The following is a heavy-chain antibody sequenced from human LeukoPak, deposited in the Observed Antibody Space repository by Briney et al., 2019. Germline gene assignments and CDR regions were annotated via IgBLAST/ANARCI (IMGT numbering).Heavy chain of an antibody. D-gene: IGHD3-22*01. Sequence: GGSLRLSCAASGFTFDDYAMHWDRQAPGKGLEWVSYISSSGSTIYYADSVKGRFTISRDNAKNSLYLQMNSLRAEDTAAYYCARVNYDSSGYYVDYWGQGTLVTVSS. J-gene: IGHJ4*02. V-gene: IGHV3-48*03. CDR2: ISSSGSTI. CDR3: ARVNYDSSGYYVDY. CDR1: GFTFDDYA.